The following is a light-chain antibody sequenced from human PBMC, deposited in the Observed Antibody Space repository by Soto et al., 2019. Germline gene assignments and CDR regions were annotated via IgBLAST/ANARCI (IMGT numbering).Light chain of an antibody. J-gene: IGKJ2*01. CDR3: QHRTNWPRT. CDR2: DAS. V-gene: IGKV3-11*01. CDR1: QTVGTF. Sequence: EIVLTQSTATLSLSPGERATLSCRASQTVGTFLAWYQQKPGQAPRLVIYDASKRATGIPARFSGTGSGTDFALSISSIEHEDFAVYYCQHRTNWPRTFVQGTKLKIK.